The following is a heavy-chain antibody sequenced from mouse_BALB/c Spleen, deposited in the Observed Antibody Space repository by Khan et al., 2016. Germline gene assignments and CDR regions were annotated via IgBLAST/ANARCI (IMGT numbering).Heavy chain of an antibody. CDR1: GYSITSDYA. CDR2: INYSGSN. V-gene: IGHV3-2*02. D-gene: IGHD2-2*01. Sequence: EVQLQESGPGLVKPSQSLSLTCTVTGYSITSDYAWNWIRQFPGNKLEWMGYINYSGSNGYNPSLKSRISVTRDTSKNQFFLQLNSVTAEDTATYYCARYGYFYYAMDYWGQGTSVTVSS. CDR3: ARYGYFYYAMDY. J-gene: IGHJ4*01.